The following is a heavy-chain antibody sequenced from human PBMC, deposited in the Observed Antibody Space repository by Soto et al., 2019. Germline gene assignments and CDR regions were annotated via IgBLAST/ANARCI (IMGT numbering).Heavy chain of an antibody. D-gene: IGHD5-12*01. J-gene: IGHJ4*02. CDR1: GVSITSYF. CDR2: ISFSGAT. V-gene: IGHV4-59*01. Sequence: SETLSLTCTVSGVSITSYFWSWIRQTLGKGLDWIGSISFSGATYSNPSLKGRAALSVDTSENHLSLTLNSQTYTDTAHYFCQSGRRDGYDRYFEFWSQGNQVTVSS. CDR3: QSGRRDGYDRYFEF.